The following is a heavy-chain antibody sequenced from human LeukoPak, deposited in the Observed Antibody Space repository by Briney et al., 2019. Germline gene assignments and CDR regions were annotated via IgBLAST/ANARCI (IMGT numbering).Heavy chain of an antibody. D-gene: IGHD3-22*01. Sequence: ASVKVSCKASGYTFTSYYMHWVRQAPGQGLEWMGIINPSGGSTSYAQKFQGRVTMTRDTSTSTVYMELSSLRSEDTAVYYCARNIGVITSHNWFDPWGQGTLVTVSS. V-gene: IGHV1-46*03. J-gene: IGHJ5*02. CDR2: INPSGGST. CDR1: GYTFTSYY. CDR3: ARNIGVITSHNWFDP.